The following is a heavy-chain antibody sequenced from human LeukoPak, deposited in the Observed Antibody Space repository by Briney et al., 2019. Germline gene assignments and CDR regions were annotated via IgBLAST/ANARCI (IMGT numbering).Heavy chain of an antibody. J-gene: IGHJ4*02. Sequence: PGGSLRLSCAASGFTFSSYEMNWVRQAPGKGLEWVSYISSSGSTIYYADSVKGRFTISRDNAKNSLYLQMNSLRAEDTAVYYCARDYDSTQQAFDYWGQGTLVTVSS. V-gene: IGHV3-48*03. D-gene: IGHD3-22*01. CDR2: ISSSGSTI. CDR1: GFTFSSYE. CDR3: ARDYDSTQQAFDY.